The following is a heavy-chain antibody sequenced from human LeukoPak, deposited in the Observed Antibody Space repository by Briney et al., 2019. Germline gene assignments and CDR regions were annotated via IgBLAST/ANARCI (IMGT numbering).Heavy chain of an antibody. CDR1: GGSISSSSYY. D-gene: IGHD5-24*01. J-gene: IGHJ6*04. V-gene: IGHV3-74*01. CDR2: INTDGSST. CDR3: AREIVDDSKMDV. Sequence: PSETLSLTCTVSGGSISSSSYYWGWIRQPPGKGLVWVSRINTDGSSTSYADSVKGRFTISRDNAKNTLYLQMNSLRAEDTAVYYCAREIVDDSKMDVWGKGTTVTVSS.